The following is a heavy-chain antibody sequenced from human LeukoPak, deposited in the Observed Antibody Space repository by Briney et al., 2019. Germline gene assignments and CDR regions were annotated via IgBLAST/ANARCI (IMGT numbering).Heavy chain of an antibody. J-gene: IGHJ4*02. V-gene: IGHV3-9*01. Sequence: QPGRSLRLSCAASGFTFDDYAMHWVRQAPGKGLEWVSGISWNSGSIGYADSVKGRFTISRGNAKNSLYLQMNSLRAEDTALYYCAKDMGKWELLCDYWGQGTLVTVSS. CDR2: ISWNSGSI. CDR3: AKDMGKWELLCDY. D-gene: IGHD1-26*01. CDR1: GFTFDDYA.